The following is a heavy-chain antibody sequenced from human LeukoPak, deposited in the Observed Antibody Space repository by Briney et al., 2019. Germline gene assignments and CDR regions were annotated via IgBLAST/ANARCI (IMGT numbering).Heavy chain of an antibody. D-gene: IGHD1-26*01. Sequence: PSETLSLTCTVSGGSINTYYWTWIREPPGKGLEWFGYIYNSGSTNYNPSLKSRVTISTDTSKKQFSLRVSSVTAADTAVYYCARRLRIEGGTRRGDALDMWGQGTMVTVSS. V-gene: IGHV4-59*08. CDR2: IYNSGST. CDR3: ARRLRIEGGTRRGDALDM. CDR1: GGSINTYY. J-gene: IGHJ3*02.